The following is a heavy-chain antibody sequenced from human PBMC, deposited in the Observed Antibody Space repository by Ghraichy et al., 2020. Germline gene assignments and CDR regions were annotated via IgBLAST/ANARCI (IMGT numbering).Heavy chain of an antibody. D-gene: IGHD3-16*01. CDR2: ITASGGTT. CDR3: AKNWGGTTG. V-gene: IGHV3-11*01. J-gene: IGHJ4*02. CDR1: GFTFSDFH. Sequence: GGSLRLACVGSGFTFSDFHMGWIRQAPGKGLEWVSYITASGGTTYYADSVRGRFTISRDNSKKSVFLQMNSLRAEDTAVYFCAKNWGGTTGWGQGTLVTVSS.